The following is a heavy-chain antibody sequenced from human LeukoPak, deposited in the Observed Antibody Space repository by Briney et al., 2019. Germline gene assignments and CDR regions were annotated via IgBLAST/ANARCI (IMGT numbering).Heavy chain of an antibody. Sequence: ASVKVSCKASGYSFTGFYIHWVRQAPGQGLEWMGWISGYNGKTDFAQKVQGRLTMTTGASTNTAYMELRSLTSDDTAVYYCARDRDSIAVAGSPRYFDYWGQGTLVTVSS. CDR1: GYSFTGFY. J-gene: IGHJ4*02. CDR2: ISGYNGKT. D-gene: IGHD6-19*01. V-gene: IGHV1-18*04. CDR3: ARDRDSIAVAGSPRYFDY.